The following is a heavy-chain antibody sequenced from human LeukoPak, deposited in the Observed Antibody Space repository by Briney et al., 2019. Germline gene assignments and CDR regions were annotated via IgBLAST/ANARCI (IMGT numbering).Heavy chain of an antibody. CDR1: GGSFSGYY. CDR3: ARTLGYCSSTSCRRETNWFDP. CDR2: INHSGST. V-gene: IGHV4-34*01. Sequence: SETLSLTCAVYGGSFSGYYWSWIRQTPGKGLEWIGEINHSGSTNYNPSLKSRVTISVDTSKNQFSLKLSSVTAADTAVYYCARTLGYCSSTSCRRETNWFDPWGQGTLVTVSS. J-gene: IGHJ5*02. D-gene: IGHD2-2*01.